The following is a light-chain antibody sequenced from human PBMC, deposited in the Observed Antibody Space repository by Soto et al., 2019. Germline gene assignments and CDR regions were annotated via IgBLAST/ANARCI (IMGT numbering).Light chain of an antibody. J-gene: IGKJ1*01. CDR3: QQYGSAPRT. CDR2: DAS. Sequence: EIVLTQSPGTLSLSPGERAILSCRASQSVSSDSLAWYRQKPGQAPRLLVYDASSRATGIPDRFSGSGSGTDFTLTISRLEPEDFVVYYCQQYGSAPRTFGQGTKVEIK. CDR1: QSVSSDS. V-gene: IGKV3-20*01.